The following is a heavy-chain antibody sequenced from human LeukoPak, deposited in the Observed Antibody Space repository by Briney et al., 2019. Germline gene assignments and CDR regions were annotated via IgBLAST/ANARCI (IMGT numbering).Heavy chain of an antibody. V-gene: IGHV3-48*01. D-gene: IGHD2-2*01. J-gene: IGHJ5*02. CDR2: ISSSSSTI. CDR1: GFQFNIYS. CDR3: AKDKGYCSSTSCFNWFDP. Sequence: GGSLRLSCAVSGFQFNIYSMNWVRQAPGKGLEWVSYISSSSSTIYYADSVKGRFTISRDNAKNSLYLQMNSLRAEDTAVYYCAKDKGYCSSTSCFNWFDPWGQGTLVTVSS.